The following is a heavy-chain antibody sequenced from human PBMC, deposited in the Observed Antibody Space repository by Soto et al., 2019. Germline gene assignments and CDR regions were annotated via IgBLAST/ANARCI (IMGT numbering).Heavy chain of an antibody. D-gene: IGHD5-18*01. CDR3: VKGKESGYRGAFDS. J-gene: IGHJ4*02. V-gene: IGHV3-23*01. CDR1: DVNFGSYA. Sequence: PGGALRVSCSAPDVNFGSYAMGWVRQAPGKGLEWVSGVSGSGSSPYYADSVKGRLTISKDKSKNTLYLDLNNLRSEDTAVYFCVKGKESGYRGAFDSWGQGTMVTVSS. CDR2: VSGSGSSP.